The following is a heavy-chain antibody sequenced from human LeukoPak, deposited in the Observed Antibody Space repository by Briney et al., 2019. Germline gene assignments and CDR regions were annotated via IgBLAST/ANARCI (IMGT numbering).Heavy chain of an antibody. D-gene: IGHD5-24*01. CDR2: ISSSSGYI. V-gene: IGHV3-21*01. CDR1: GFAFSGSS. Sequence: GRSLRLSCAASGFAFSGSSMIWVRQAPGKGLEWVSSISSSSGYIYYADSVKGRFTISRDNAKNSLYLQMNSLRAEDTAVYYCARDGKGWLQPFDYWGQGTLVTVSS. J-gene: IGHJ4*02. CDR3: ARDGKGWLQPFDY.